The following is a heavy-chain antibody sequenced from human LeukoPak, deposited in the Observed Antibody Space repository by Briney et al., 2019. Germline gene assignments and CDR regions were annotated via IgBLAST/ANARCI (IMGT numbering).Heavy chain of an antibody. CDR1: GGSVSSGSYY. Sequence: SETLSLTCTVSGGSVSSGSYYWSWIRQPPGKGLEWIGYIYYSGSTNYNPSLKSRVTISVDTSKNQFSLKLSSVTAADTAVYYCARKYPDHWFDPWGQGTLVTVSS. CDR3: ARKYPDHWFDP. CDR2: IYYSGST. V-gene: IGHV4-61*01. D-gene: IGHD6-6*01. J-gene: IGHJ5*02.